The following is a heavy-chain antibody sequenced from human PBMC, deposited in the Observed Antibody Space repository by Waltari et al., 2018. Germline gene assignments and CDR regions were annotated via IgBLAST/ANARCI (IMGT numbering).Heavy chain of an antibody. CDR2: INHSGST. D-gene: IGHD3-10*01. J-gene: IGHJ3*02. CDR3: ARAPRITMVRGVIRSAFDI. Sequence: QVQLQQWGAGLLKPSETLSLTCAVYGGSFSGYYWSWIRQPPGKGLEWIGEINHSGSTNDNPSLKSRGTISVDTSKNQFSLKLSSVTAADTAVYYCARAPRITMVRGVIRSAFDIWGQGTMVTVSS. CDR1: GGSFSGYY. V-gene: IGHV4-34*01.